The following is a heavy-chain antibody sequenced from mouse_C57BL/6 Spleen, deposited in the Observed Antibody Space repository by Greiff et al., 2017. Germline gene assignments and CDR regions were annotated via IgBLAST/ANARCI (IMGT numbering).Heavy chain of an antibody. V-gene: IGHV1-64*01. CDR1: GYTFTSYW. CDR3: ARRPPLEAMDY. J-gene: IGHJ4*01. Sequence: QVQLQQPGAELVKPGASVKLSCKASGYTFTSYWMHWVKQRPGQGLEWIGMIHPTSGSTNYNEKFKGKATLTVDKSSSTAYMQLSSLTSEDSAVYYCARRPPLEAMDYWGQGTTVTVSS. D-gene: IGHD1-2*01. CDR2: IHPTSGST.